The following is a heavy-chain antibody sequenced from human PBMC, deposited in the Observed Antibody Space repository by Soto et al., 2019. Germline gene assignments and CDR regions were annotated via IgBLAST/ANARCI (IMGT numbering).Heavy chain of an antibody. CDR2: IDGGVGST. V-gene: IGHV3-23*01. CDR1: GLTFAIRG. J-gene: IGHJ4*02. CDR3: TTSNGYFVD. D-gene: IGHD3-22*01. Sequence: PGGSLRLSCADYGLTFAIRGMSWVRQAPGKGLEWVSAIDGGVGSTYYADSVKGRFTISRDNSKNTLYLQMNSLRAEDTAIYYCTTSNGYFVDWGQGTLVNVSS.